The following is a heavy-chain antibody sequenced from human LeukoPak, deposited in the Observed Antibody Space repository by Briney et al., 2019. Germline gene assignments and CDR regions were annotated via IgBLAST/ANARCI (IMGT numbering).Heavy chain of an antibody. Sequence: SETLSLTCTVSGGSISSSSYYWGWIRQPPGKGLEWIGSIYYSGSTYYNPSLKSRVTIFVDTSKNQFSLKLSSVTAADTAVYYCARRGGSSWGNWYFDLWGRGTLVTVSS. V-gene: IGHV4-39*01. J-gene: IGHJ2*01. CDR3: ARRGGSSWGNWYFDL. CDR2: IYYSGST. D-gene: IGHD6-13*01. CDR1: GGSISSSSYY.